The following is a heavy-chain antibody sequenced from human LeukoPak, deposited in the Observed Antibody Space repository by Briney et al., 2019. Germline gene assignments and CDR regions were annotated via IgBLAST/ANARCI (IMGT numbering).Heavy chain of an antibody. V-gene: IGHV1-2*02. Sequence: ASVKVSCKASGYTFTGYYMHWVRQAPGQGLGWMGWINPNSGGTNYAQKFQGRVTMTRDTSISTAYMELSRLRPDDTAVYYCARGPESDYYYYYMDVWGKGTTVTVSS. CDR2: INPNSGGT. D-gene: IGHD1-14*01. J-gene: IGHJ6*03. CDR3: ARGPESDYYYYYMDV. CDR1: GYTFTGYY.